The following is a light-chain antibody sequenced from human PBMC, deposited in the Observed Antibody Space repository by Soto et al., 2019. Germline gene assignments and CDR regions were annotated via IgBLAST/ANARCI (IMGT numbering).Light chain of an antibody. CDR1: QSVRSNY. CDR2: GAS. Sequence: EIVLTQSPGTLSLSSGERATLSCRASQSVRSNYLAWYQQKPGQAPRLLISGASSRATGIPDRFGGSGSGTDVTLSISRREPEDFAVYYCQQYASSPLTFGGGTKVEIK. V-gene: IGKV3-20*01. CDR3: QQYASSPLT. J-gene: IGKJ4*01.